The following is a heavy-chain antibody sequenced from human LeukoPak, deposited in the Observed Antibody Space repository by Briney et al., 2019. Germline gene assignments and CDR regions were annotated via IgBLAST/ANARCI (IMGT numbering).Heavy chain of an antibody. J-gene: IGHJ6*02. CDR1: GASINSYY. CDR2: VSYSGST. CDR3: ARGKFGDFED. D-gene: IGHD2-21*01. Sequence: PSGTLSLTCTVSGASINSYYWSWIRQPPGKGLEWIGCVSYSGSTDYNPALKSRVTISEDTSKSQVSLKLSSVTAADTAVYFCARGKFGDFEDWGQGTTVTVSS. V-gene: IGHV4-59*01.